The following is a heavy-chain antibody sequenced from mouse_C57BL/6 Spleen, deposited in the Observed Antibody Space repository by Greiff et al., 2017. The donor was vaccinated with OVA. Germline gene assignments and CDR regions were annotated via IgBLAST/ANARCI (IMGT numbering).Heavy chain of an antibody. J-gene: IGHJ2*01. V-gene: IGHV1-82*01. CDR3: ASSGDGYLDY. CDR1: GYAFSSSW. Sequence: QVQLQQPGAELVKPGASVKLSCKASGYAFSSSWMNWVKQRPGKGLEWIGRIYPGDGDTNYNGKFKGKATLTADKSSSTAYMQLSSLTSEDSAVYFCASSGDGYLDYWGQGTTLTVSS. D-gene: IGHD3-1*01. CDR2: IYPGDGDT.